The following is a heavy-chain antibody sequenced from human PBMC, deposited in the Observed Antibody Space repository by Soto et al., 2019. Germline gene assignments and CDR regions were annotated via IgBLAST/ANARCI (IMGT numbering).Heavy chain of an antibody. D-gene: IGHD3-9*01. CDR3: ARGLIGVRRDWFDP. J-gene: IGHJ5*02. Sequence: SETLSLTCTVSGGSISSGDYYWSWIRQPPGKGLEWIGYIYYSGSTYYNPSLKSRVTISVDTSKNQLSLKLSSVTAADTAVYYCARGLIGVRRDWFDPWGQGTLVTVSS. CDR1: GGSISSGDYY. V-gene: IGHV4-30-4*01. CDR2: IYYSGST.